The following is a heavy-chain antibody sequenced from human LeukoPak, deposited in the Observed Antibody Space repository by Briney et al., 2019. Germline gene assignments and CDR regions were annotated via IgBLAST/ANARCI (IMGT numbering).Heavy chain of an antibody. Sequence: GGSLRLACAASGFTFSSYEMNWVRQAPGKGLEWVANMNQDGGEIYYVDSVKGRFTISRDNAKNSLFLQMNSLRAEDTAVYYCAKSAREGYYYDSSGYSDTYFDYWGQGTLVTVSS. V-gene: IGHV3-7*01. D-gene: IGHD3-22*01. CDR2: MNQDGGEI. CDR3: AKSAREGYYYDSSGYSDTYFDY. J-gene: IGHJ4*02. CDR1: GFTFSSYE.